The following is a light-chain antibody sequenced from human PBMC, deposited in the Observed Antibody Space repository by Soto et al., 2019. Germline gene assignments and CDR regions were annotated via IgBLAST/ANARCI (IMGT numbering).Light chain of an antibody. CDR1: SSDVGGYSR. J-gene: IGLJ1*01. V-gene: IGLV2-14*01. Sequence: QSVLTQPASVSGSPGQSITISCAGTSSDVGGYSRVSWYQHHPSKAPKLIIYEVSDRPSGVSNRFSGSKSGNTASLTISGLQAEDEADYYCNSYTSSNTRVFGTGTKVTVL. CDR3: NSYTSSNTRV. CDR2: EVS.